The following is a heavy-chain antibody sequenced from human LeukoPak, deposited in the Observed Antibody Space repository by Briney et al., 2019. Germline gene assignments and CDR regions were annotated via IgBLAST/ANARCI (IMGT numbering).Heavy chain of an antibody. Sequence: GGSLRLSCATSGFTFTNHWMSWVRQAPGKGLEWVANINQDGSERNYVDSVKGRFTIFRDNAKNSLYLQMNSLRVEGTAVYYCGQDYWGQGTLVAVSP. V-gene: IGHV3-7*01. J-gene: IGHJ4*02. CDR2: INQDGSER. CDR1: GFTFTNHW. CDR3: GQDY.